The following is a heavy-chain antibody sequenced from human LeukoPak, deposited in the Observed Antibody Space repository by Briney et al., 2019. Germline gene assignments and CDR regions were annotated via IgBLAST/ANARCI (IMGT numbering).Heavy chain of an antibody. J-gene: IGHJ4*02. V-gene: IGHV3-48*03. Sequence: GSLRLSCAASGFTFSSYEMNWVRQAPGKGLEWVSYISSSGSTIYYADSVKGRFTISRDNAKNSLYLQMNSLRAEDTAVYYCASQGVDRRMGAIIYWGQGTLVTVSS. CDR3: ASQGVDRRMGAIIY. CDR1: GFTFSSYE. D-gene: IGHD1-26*01. CDR2: ISSSGSTI.